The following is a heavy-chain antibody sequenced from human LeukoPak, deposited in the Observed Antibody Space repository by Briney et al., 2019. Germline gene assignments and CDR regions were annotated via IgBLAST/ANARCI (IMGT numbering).Heavy chain of an antibody. CDR1: GFTFSSYG. CDR3: ARDLEPHYYFDL. D-gene: IGHD1-1*01. CDR2: IRYDGSNK. Sequence: GRSLRLSCAASGFTFSSYGMHWVRQAPGKGLEWVAFIRYDGSNKYYADSVKGRFTISRDNSKNTLYLQMNSLRAEDTAVYYCARDLEPHYYFDLWGRGTLVTVSS. V-gene: IGHV3-33*01. J-gene: IGHJ2*01.